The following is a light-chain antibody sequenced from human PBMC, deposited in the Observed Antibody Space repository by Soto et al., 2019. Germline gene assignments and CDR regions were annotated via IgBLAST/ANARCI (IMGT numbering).Light chain of an antibody. J-gene: IGKJ1*01. Sequence: DIEMTQAPCSLSASVGYRVTSACRASQGIGNDVGWYQQKPGKAPKRLIYLTYSLQTGVPSRFSGSGSGTDFSLTISSLQPEDSATYFCLQHNYYPRTFGPGTKVDI. CDR2: LTY. V-gene: IGKV1-17*01. CDR1: QGIGND. CDR3: LQHNYYPRT.